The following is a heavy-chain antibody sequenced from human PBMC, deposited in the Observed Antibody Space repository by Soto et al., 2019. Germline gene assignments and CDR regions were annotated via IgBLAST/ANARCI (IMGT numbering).Heavy chain of an antibody. J-gene: IGHJ6*02. D-gene: IGHD4-17*01. Sequence: QVQLVESGGGVVQPGRSLRLSCAASGFTFSSYAMHWVRQAPGKGLEWVAVISYDGSNKYYADSVKGRFTISRDNSKNTLYLQMNSLRAEDTAVYYCAREHRGKRLTTGVMDVWGQGTTVTVSS. CDR1: GFTFSSYA. CDR3: AREHRGKRLTTGVMDV. CDR2: ISYDGSNK. V-gene: IGHV3-30-3*01.